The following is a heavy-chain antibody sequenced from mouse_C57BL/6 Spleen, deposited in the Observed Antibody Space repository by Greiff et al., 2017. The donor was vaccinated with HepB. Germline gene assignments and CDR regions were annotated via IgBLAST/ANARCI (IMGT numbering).Heavy chain of an antibody. Sequence: EVHLVESGGGLVKPGGSLKLSCAASGFTFSSYAMSWVRQTPEKRLEWVATISDGGSYTYYPDNVKGRFTISRDNAKNNLYLQMSHLKSEDTAMYYCARSYYSNYGFAYWDQGTLVTVSA. CDR2: ISDGGSYT. J-gene: IGHJ3*01. CDR3: ARSYYSNYGFAY. D-gene: IGHD2-5*01. CDR1: GFTFSSYA. V-gene: IGHV5-4*01.